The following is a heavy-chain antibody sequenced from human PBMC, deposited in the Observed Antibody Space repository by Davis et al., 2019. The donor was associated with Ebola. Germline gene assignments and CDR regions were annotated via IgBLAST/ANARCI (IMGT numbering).Heavy chain of an antibody. J-gene: IGHJ6*03. Sequence: GESLKISCKGSGYSFTTYWIGWVRQMPGKGLEWVGIIYPGDSDTRYSPSFQGPVTISADKSISTAYLQWSSLKASDTAMYYCARHKPRITIFGPPRDYYYYMDVWGKGTTVTVSS. CDR2: IYPGDSDT. V-gene: IGHV5-51*01. CDR3: ARHKPRITIFGPPRDYYYYMDV. D-gene: IGHD3-3*01. CDR1: GYSFTTYW.